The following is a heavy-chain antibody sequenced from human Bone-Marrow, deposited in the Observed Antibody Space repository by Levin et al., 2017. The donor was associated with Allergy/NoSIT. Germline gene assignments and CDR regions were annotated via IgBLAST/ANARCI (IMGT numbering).Heavy chain of an antibody. CDR1: GGSITTYY. J-gene: IGHJ4*02. D-gene: IGHD1-7*01. V-gene: IGHV4-59*01. CDR2: VRAGGST. Sequence: PGGSLRLSCTVSGGSITTYYWSWVRQSPGKGLEWVGYVRAGGSTNYNPSLHGRVTISLDTSSNQFSLTLTSVTAADTAIYFCASRTGTHGYFDYWGRGKLVAVSS. CDR3: ASRTGTHGYFDY.